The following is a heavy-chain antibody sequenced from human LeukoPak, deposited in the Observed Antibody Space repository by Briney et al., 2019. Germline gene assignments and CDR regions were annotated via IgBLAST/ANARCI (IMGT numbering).Heavy chain of an antibody. J-gene: IGHJ4*02. Sequence: AGGPLRLSCTASGFILGDYAMSWPRHAPGKGRECVGFIRSRAYGGTTEYAASVQGRFTISREDSKNIAYLQMNSLKTEDATVYYCIRVSMIVVVTAYYFDYWGEGTLVTVSS. CDR3: IRVSMIVVVTAYYFDY. V-gene: IGHV3-49*03. D-gene: IGHD3-22*01. CDR1: GFILGDYA. CDR2: IRSRAYGGTT.